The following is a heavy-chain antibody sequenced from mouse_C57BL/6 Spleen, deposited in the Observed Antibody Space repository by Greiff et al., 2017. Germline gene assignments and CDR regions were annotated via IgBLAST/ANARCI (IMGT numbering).Heavy chain of an antibody. D-gene: IGHD2-1*01. Sequence: EVQLQQSGPELVKPGASVKISCKASGYSFTDYNMNWVKQSNGKSLEWIGVINPNYGTTSYNQKFKGKATLTVDPSSSTAYMQLNSLTSEDSAVYYGAGGGNRGGYAMDYWGQGTSVTVSS. CDR3: AGGGNRGGYAMDY. V-gene: IGHV1-39*01. CDR2: INPNYGTT. J-gene: IGHJ4*01. CDR1: GYSFTDYN.